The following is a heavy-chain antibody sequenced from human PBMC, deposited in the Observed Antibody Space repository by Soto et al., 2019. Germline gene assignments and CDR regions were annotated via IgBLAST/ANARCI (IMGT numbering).Heavy chain of an antibody. CDR2: ISGRGENI. J-gene: IGHJ6*02. V-gene: IGHV3-23*01. CDR3: AKDMYACYGESCCPQHYYYAMDV. CDR1: GFTFSNYA. Sequence: GGSLRLSCAASGFTFSNYAMTWVRQAPGKGLEWVSTISGRGENIYYTDSVKGRFTISRDNSKDTLYLQMNIPGAEDTAVYYCAKDMYACYGESCCPQHYYYAMDVWGQGTTVTVSS. D-gene: IGHD2-8*01.